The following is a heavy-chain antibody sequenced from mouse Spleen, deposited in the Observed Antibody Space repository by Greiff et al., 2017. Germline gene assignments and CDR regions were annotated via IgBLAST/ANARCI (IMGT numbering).Heavy chain of an antibody. Sequence: VQLQESGPELVKPGASVKISCKASGYSFTSYYIHWVKQRPGQGLEWIGWIYPGSGNTKYNEKFKGKATLTADTSSSTAYMQLSSLTSEDSAVYYCARRYDSYYSYDEFAYWGQGTLVTVSA. J-gene: IGHJ3*01. D-gene: IGHD2-12*01. V-gene: IGHV1-66*01. CDR3: ARRYDSYYSYDEFAY. CDR2: IYPGSGNT. CDR1: GYSFTSYY.